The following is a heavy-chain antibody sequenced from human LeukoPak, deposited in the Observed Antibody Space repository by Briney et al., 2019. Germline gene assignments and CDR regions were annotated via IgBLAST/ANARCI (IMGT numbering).Heavy chain of an antibody. J-gene: IGHJ4*02. CDR2: ISYDGSNK. CDR1: GFTFSSYA. Sequence: GGSLRLSCAASGFTFSSYAMHWVRQAPGKGLEWVAVISYDGSNKYYADSVKGRFTISRDNSKNTLYLQMNSLRAEDTAVYYCARVPAKYYEVDYWGQGTLVTVYS. CDR3: ARVPAKYYEVDY. V-gene: IGHV3-30-3*01. D-gene: IGHD3-22*01.